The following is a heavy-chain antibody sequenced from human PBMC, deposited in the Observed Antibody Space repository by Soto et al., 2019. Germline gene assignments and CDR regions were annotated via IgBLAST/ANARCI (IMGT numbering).Heavy chain of an antibody. CDR1: GYTFTTYG. CDR2: LTGYNSNA. Sequence: QVQLVQSGAEVKKPGASVKVSCKASGYTFTTYGINWVRQAPGQGLEWMGWLTGYNSNANYAQKLQGRVTMTTDTSTSTAYMELRSLTADDTAVYYCARGSLNGRAYYFDSWGQGTLVSVSS. CDR3: ARGSLNGRAYYFDS. D-gene: IGHD2-8*01. J-gene: IGHJ4*02. V-gene: IGHV1-18*01.